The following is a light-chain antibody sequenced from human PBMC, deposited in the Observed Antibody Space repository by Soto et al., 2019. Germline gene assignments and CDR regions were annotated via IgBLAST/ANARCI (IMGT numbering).Light chain of an antibody. CDR1: QSVGNN. Sequence: DIVMTQSPGTLSVSPGERATLSCRASQSVGNNLAWYQQKPGQAPRLLIHGASTRATGIPARFSGSGSGTEFTLTISSLQSEDFAVYYCQHQSSWPRTCGEGTKVDI. V-gene: IGKV3-15*01. J-gene: IGKJ1*01. CDR3: QHQSSWPRT. CDR2: GAS.